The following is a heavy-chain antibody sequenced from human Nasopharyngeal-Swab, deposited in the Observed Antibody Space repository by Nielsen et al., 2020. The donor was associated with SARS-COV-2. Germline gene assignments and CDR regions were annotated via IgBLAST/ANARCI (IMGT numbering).Heavy chain of an antibody. J-gene: IGHJ3*02. CDR1: GYTFTSYY. V-gene: IGHV1-46*01. CDR2: INPSGGST. CDR3: ARESVNDAFDI. Sequence: ASVKVSCKASGYTFTSYYMHWVRQAPGQGLEWMGIINPSGGSTSYAQKFQGRVTMTRDTSTSTVYMELSSLRSEDPAVYYCARESVNDAFDIWGQGTMVTVSS.